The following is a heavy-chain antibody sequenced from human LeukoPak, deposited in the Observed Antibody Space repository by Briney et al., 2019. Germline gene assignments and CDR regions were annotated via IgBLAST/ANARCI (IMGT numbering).Heavy chain of an antibody. CDR1: GGSFIGYY. J-gene: IGHJ4*02. V-gene: IGHV4-34*01. CDR3: ARVPLRFLEPFDY. CDR2: IDHSGGA. Sequence: SETLSLTCAVYGGSFIGYYWSWIRQPPGKGLEWIGEIDHSGGANYNPSLKSRVTISADTSKSQFSLKLGSVTAADTAVYYCARVPLRFLEPFDYWGQGTLVTVSS. D-gene: IGHD3-3*01.